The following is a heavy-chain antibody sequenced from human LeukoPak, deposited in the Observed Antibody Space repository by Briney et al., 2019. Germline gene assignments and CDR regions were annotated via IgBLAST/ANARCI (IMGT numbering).Heavy chain of an antibody. Sequence: ASVKVSCKASGYTXINYYIHWVRQAPGQGLEWMGIINPNGGSTRYAQKFQGRVTMTRDTSTSTIYMELSSLRSEDTAMYYCARGFRGGEYSGYDFLDYWGQGTLVTVSS. CDR2: INPNGGST. V-gene: IGHV1-46*01. D-gene: IGHD5-12*01. J-gene: IGHJ4*02. CDR1: GYTXINYY. CDR3: ARGFRGGEYSGYDFLDY.